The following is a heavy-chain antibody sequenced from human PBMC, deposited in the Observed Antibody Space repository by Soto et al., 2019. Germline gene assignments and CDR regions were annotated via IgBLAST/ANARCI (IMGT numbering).Heavy chain of an antibody. CDR2: ISSNGGST. V-gene: IGHV3-64D*06. Sequence: PGESLKISCSASGFTFSSYAMHWVRQAPGKGLEYVSAISSNGGSTYYADSVKGRFTISRDNSKDTLYLQMSSLRAEDTAVYYCVKEQEMATIRYHYYGMDVRGQGTTVTVS. CDR1: GFTFSSYA. D-gene: IGHD5-12*01. J-gene: IGHJ6*02. CDR3: VKEQEMATIRYHYYGMDV.